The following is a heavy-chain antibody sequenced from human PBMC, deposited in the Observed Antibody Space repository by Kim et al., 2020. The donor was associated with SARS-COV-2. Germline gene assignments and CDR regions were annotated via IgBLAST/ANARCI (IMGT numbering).Heavy chain of an antibody. CDR1: GGSISSSSYY. D-gene: IGHD3-9*01. CDR2: IYYSGST. J-gene: IGHJ4*02. Sequence: SETLSLTCTVSGGSISSSSYYWGWIRQPPGKGLEWIGSIYYSGSTYYNPSLKSRVTISVDTSKNQFSLKLSSVTAADTAVYYCASRNSPGLVIRPFDYWGQGTLVTVSS. V-gene: IGHV4-39*01. CDR3: ASRNSPGLVIRPFDY.